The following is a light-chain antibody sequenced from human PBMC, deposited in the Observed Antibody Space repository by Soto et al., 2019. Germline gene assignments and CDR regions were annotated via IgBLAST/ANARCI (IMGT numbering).Light chain of an antibody. CDR3: SSYTSTSTLI. V-gene: IGLV2-14*01. J-gene: IGLJ2*01. CDR2: DVS. CDR1: SSDVGGYNY. Sequence: QSALTQPASVSGSPGQSITFSCTGTSSDVGGYNYVSWYQQHPGKAPKLMIYDVSHRPSGVSNRFSGSKSGNTASLTISGLQAKDEADYYCSSYTSTSTLIFGGGTKLTVL.